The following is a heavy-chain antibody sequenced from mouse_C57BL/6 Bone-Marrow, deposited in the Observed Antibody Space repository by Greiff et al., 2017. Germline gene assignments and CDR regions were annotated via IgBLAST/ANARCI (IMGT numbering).Heavy chain of an antibody. CDR2: IYPRSGNT. J-gene: IGHJ4*01. CDR1: GYTFTSYG. Sequence: VQLQQSGAELARPGASVKLSCKASGYTFTSYGISWVKQRTGQGLEWIGEIYPRSGNTYYNEKFKGKATLTADKSSSTAYMELRSLTSEDSAVYFCARSYYYGSSYDGYAMDYWGQGTSVTVSS. D-gene: IGHD1-1*01. CDR3: ARSYYYGSSYDGYAMDY. V-gene: IGHV1-81*01.